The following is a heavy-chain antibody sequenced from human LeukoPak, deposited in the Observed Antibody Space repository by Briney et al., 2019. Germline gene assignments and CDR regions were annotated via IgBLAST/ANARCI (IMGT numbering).Heavy chain of an antibody. CDR1: GGSISSSSYY. V-gene: IGHV4-61*05. J-gene: IGHJ6*02. CDR2: IYYSGST. D-gene: IGHD1-26*01. CDR3: ARQSRGLMGARYYYSGMDV. Sequence: PSETLSLTCTVSGGSISSSSYYWGWIRQPPGKGLEWIGYIYYSGSTNDNPSLNSRVTISVDTSKNQFSLKLTSVTAADTAVYYCARQSRGLMGARYYYSGMDVWGQGTTVTVSS.